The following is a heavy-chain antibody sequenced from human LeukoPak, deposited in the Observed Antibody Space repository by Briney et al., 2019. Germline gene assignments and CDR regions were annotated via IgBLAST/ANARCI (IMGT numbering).Heavy chain of an antibody. V-gene: IGHV3-48*02. Sequence: GGSLRLSCAASGFTFSSYSINWVRQAPGKGLEWVSYISSSSSTIYYADSVKGRFTISRDNAKNSLYLQMNSLRDEDTAVYYCARDGGSAAAGPTPSDYWGQGTLVTVSS. J-gene: IGHJ4*02. CDR3: ARDGGSAAAGPTPSDY. D-gene: IGHD6-13*01. CDR1: GFTFSSYS. CDR2: ISSSSSTI.